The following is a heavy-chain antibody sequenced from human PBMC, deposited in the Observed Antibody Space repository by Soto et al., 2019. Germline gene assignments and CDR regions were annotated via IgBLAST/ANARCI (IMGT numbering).Heavy chain of an antibody. D-gene: IGHD3-10*01. J-gene: IGHJ4*02. CDR2: IEYSGST. V-gene: IGHV4-59*01. Sequence: PSETLSLTCTVSGGSISSYHWSWIRQAPGKGLEWIGNIEYSGSTKYTHSLKSRVTISVDTSKEQFSLRLSSVTGADTAMYYCARVGYGSLIDYRGQGTLVTVS. CDR1: GGSISSYH. CDR3: ARVGYGSLIDY.